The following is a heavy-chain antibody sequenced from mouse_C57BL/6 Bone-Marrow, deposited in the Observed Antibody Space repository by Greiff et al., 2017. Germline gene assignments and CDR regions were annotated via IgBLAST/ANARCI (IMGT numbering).Heavy chain of an antibody. D-gene: IGHD1-1*01. CDR1: GFTFSSYG. CDR3: ARLRLLRFAY. Sequence: EVKVVESGGDLVKPGGSLKLSCAASGFTFSSYGMSWVRQTPDKRLEWVATISSGGSYTYYPDSVKGRFTISRDNAKNTLYLQMSSLKSEDTAMDYCARLRLLRFAYWGQGTLVTVSA. J-gene: IGHJ3*01. CDR2: ISSGGSYT. V-gene: IGHV5-6*01.